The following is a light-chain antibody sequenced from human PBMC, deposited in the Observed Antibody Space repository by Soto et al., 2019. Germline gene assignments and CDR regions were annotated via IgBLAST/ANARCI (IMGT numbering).Light chain of an antibody. Sequence: DIQMTQSPSTLSASVGDTVAITCRASQSIRQWVSWYQQKPGRAPELLIYDASKLKSGVPSRFSGSGSGTEFTLTISSLHPDDFATYYCQQYNSYSRTFGQGTRLEI. CDR1: QSIRQW. J-gene: IGKJ5*01. CDR2: DAS. CDR3: QQYNSYSRT. V-gene: IGKV1-5*01.